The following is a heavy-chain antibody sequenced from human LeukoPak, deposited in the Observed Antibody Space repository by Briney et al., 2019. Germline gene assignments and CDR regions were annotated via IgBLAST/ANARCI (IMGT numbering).Heavy chain of an antibody. CDR3: AKDRYSSGWSPLGDY. J-gene: IGHJ4*02. CDR1: GFTFSSCA. V-gene: IGHV3-23*01. CDR2: ISGSGGST. D-gene: IGHD6-19*01. Sequence: GGSLRLSCAASGFTFSSCAMSWVRQAPGEGLEWVSTISGSGGSTYYADSVKGRFTLSRDNSKNTLSLQMNSLRAEDSAVYYCAKDRYSSGWSPLGDYWGQGALVTVSS.